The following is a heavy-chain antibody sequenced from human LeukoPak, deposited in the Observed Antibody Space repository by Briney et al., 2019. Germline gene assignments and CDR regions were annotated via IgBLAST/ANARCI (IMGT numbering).Heavy chain of an antibody. J-gene: IGHJ6*02. V-gene: IGHV1-8*01. D-gene: IGHD5-12*01. CDR1: GYTFTDYH. CDR2: MDPQNGNT. CDR3: ARDRDAEDSGYYYYYYYYGMDV. Sequence: ASVRVSCTASGYTFTDYHINWVRQAPGQGLEWLGWMDPQNGNTGSTQKFQGRLTLPTDTSKGTAYMELSSLGSDDTAVYYCARDRDAEDSGYYYYYYYYGMDVWGQGTTVTVSS.